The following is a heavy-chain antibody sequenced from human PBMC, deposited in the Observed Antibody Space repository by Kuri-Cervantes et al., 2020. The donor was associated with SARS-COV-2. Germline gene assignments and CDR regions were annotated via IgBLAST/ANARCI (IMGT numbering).Heavy chain of an antibody. Sequence: SVKVSCKASGDSFSSYSFNWVRQAPGQGLEWMGGIIPMFGTADYAQKFQGKVTITADESTSTVYMELTSLRSDDTAVYYCARDCSGTDCYIMIYAMSEWGQGTLVTVSS. CDR2: IIPMFGTA. CDR1: GDSFSSYS. CDR3: ARDCSGTDCYIMIYAMSE. D-gene: IGHD2-8*01. V-gene: IGHV1-69*13. J-gene: IGHJ4*02.